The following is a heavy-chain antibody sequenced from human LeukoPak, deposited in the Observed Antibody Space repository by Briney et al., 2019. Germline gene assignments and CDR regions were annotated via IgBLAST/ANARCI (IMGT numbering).Heavy chain of an antibody. Sequence: ASVKVSCKASGYTFTGYYMHWVRQAPGQGLEWMGWINPNSGGTNYAQKFQGRVTMTGDTSISTAYVELSRLTSDDTAVYYCARDQYSGSYYYWGQGTLVAVSS. CDR3: ARDQYSGSYYY. CDR2: INPNSGGT. D-gene: IGHD1-26*01. CDR1: GYTFTGYY. J-gene: IGHJ4*02. V-gene: IGHV1-2*02.